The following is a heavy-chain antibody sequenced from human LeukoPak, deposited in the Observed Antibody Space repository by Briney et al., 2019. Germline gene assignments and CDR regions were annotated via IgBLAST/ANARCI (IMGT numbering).Heavy chain of an antibody. V-gene: IGHV4-30-4*01. CDR2: IYYSGST. J-gene: IGHJ4*02. CDR3: ARAADYYDRSGYSLDF. D-gene: IGHD3-22*01. CDR1: GASISSGDHY. Sequence: SETLSLTCIVSGASISSGDHYWSWIRQPPGKGLKWIGYIYYSGSTYYNPSLKSRVTISVDTPKNQFSLKLRSVTAADTAVYYCARAADYYDRSGYSLDFWGQGTLVTVSS.